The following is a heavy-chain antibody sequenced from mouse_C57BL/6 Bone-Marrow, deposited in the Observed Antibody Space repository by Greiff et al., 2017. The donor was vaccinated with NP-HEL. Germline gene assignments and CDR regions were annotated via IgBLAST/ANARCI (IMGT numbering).Heavy chain of an antibody. J-gene: IGHJ4*01. Sequence: EVKLMESGGGLVQPKGSLKLSCAASGFSFNTYAMNWVRQAPGKGLEWVARIRSKSNNYATYYADSVKDRFTISRDDSESMLYLQMNNLKTEDTAMYYCVRTVVDAMDYWGQGTSVTVSS. CDR1: GFSFNTYA. CDR3: VRTVVDAMDY. D-gene: IGHD1-1*01. CDR2: IRSKSNNYAT. V-gene: IGHV10-1*01.